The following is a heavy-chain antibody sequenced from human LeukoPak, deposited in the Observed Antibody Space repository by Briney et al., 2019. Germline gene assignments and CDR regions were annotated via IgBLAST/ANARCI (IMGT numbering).Heavy chain of an antibody. CDR3: AKDAYYYGSGTAMDV. V-gene: IGHV3-30*18. J-gene: IGHJ6*02. CDR1: GFTFSSYG. CDR2: ISYDGSNK. Sequence: GGSLRLSCAASGFTFSSYGMHWVRQAPGKGLEWVAVISYDGSNKYYADSVKGRFTISRENSKNTLYLQMNSLRAEDTAVYYCAKDAYYYGSGTAMDVWGQGTTVTVSS. D-gene: IGHD3-10*01.